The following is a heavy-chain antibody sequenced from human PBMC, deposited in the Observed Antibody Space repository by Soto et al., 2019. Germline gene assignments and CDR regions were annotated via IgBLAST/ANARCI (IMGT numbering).Heavy chain of an antibody. D-gene: IGHD1-26*01. V-gene: IGHV3-21*01. Sequence: GGSLRLSCAASGFTFSSYSMNWVRQAPGKGLEWVSSISSSSSYIYYADSVKGRFTISRDNAKNSLYLQMNSLRAEDTAVYYCARDPVYKWEPGYWGQGTLVTVSS. CDR2: ISSSSSYI. CDR3: ARDPVYKWEPGY. J-gene: IGHJ4*02. CDR1: GFTFSSYS.